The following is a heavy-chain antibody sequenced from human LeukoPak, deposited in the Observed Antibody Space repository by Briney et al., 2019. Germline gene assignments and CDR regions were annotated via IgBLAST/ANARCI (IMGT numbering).Heavy chain of an antibody. D-gene: IGHD3-22*01. CDR1: GYTFTSYY. J-gene: IGHJ6*02. Sequence: GASVKVSCKASGYTFTSYYMHWVRQAPGQGLEWMGWINPNSGGTNYAQKFQGWVTMTRDTSISTAYMELSRLRSDDTAVYYCARRNYDSSGLYGMDVWGQGTTVTVSS. V-gene: IGHV1-2*04. CDR2: INPNSGGT. CDR3: ARRNYDSSGLYGMDV.